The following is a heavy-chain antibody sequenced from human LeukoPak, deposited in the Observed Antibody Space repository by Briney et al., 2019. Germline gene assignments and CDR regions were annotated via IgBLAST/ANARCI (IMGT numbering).Heavy chain of an antibody. Sequence: GGSLRLSCAASGFTFDDYTMHGVRQAPGKGLEWVSLISWDGGSTYYADSVKGRFTISRDNSKNSLYLQMNSLRTEDTALYYCAVDAFDIWGQGTMVTVSS. CDR3: AVDAFDI. CDR2: ISWDGGST. V-gene: IGHV3-43*01. CDR1: GFTFDDYT. J-gene: IGHJ3*02.